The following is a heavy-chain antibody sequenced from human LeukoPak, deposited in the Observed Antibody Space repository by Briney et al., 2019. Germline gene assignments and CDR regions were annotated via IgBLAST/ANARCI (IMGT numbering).Heavy chain of an antibody. CDR2: IYHSGST. D-gene: IGHD3-22*01. Sequence: PSETLSLTCTVSGGSISSGSYYWSWIRQPPGKGLEWIGYIYHSGSTYYNPSPKSRVTISVDRSKNQFSLKLSSVTAADTAVYYCARGGNYYDSSGYPFDYWGQGTLVTVSS. V-gene: IGHV4-30-2*01. CDR1: GGSISSGSYY. J-gene: IGHJ4*02. CDR3: ARGGNYYDSSGYPFDY.